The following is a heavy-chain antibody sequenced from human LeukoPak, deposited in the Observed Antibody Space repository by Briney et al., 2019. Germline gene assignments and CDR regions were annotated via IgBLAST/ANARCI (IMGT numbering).Heavy chain of an antibody. Sequence: SVKVSCKASVGTFSSYAISWGRQAPGQGLEWMGRMNTILGIATYAQKSQGRVTITADKSTSTAYMELSSLRSEDAAVYYCAREVYFTMVRGRFDYWGQGTLVTVSS. V-gene: IGHV1-69*04. CDR3: AREVYFTMVRGRFDY. CDR2: MNTILGIA. CDR1: VGTFSSYA. J-gene: IGHJ4*02. D-gene: IGHD3-10*01.